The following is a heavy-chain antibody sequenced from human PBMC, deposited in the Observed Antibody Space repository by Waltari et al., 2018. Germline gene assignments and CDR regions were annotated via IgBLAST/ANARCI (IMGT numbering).Heavy chain of an antibody. J-gene: IGHJ4*02. CDR3: ARLKGYSGYDIYFDY. Sequence: QLQLQESGPGLVKPSETLSLTCTVSGGSISSSSYYWGWIRQPPGKGLEWIGSIYYRGGTYYNPALKSRVTISVDTSKNQFSLKLSSVTAADTAVYYCARLKGYSGYDIYFDYWGQGTLVTVSS. V-gene: IGHV4-39*01. CDR1: GGSISSSSYY. D-gene: IGHD5-12*01. CDR2: IYYRGGT.